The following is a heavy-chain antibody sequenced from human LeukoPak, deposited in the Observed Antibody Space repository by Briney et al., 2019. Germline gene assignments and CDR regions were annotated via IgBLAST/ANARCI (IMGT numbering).Heavy chain of an antibody. V-gene: IGHV4-59*01. CDR1: GGSISSYY. J-gene: IGHJ4*02. CDR2: IYYSGST. CDR3: AGSRGYSGYDLDY. D-gene: IGHD5-12*01. Sequence: SEALSLTCTVSGGSISSYYWSWIRQPPGKGLEWIGYIYYSGSTNYNPSLKSRVTISVDTSKNQFSLKLSSVTAADTAVYYCAGSRGYSGYDLDYWGQGTLVTVSS.